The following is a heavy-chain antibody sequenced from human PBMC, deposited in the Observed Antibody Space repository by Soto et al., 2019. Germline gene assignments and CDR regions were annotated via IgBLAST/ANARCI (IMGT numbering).Heavy chain of an antibody. CDR2: IKSKTDGGTT. CDR1: GFTFSKAW. V-gene: IGHV3-15*01. Sequence: EVQLVESGGGLVKPGGSLRLSCAGSGFTFSKAWMSWVRQAPGKGLEWIGRIKSKTDGGTTDYVASVKGRFAISRDDSENTLYLQMNSLKTEDTAMYYCTAIRSRRRDYWGQGTLVIVSS. CDR3: TAIRSRRRDY. D-gene: IGHD2-2*01. J-gene: IGHJ4*02.